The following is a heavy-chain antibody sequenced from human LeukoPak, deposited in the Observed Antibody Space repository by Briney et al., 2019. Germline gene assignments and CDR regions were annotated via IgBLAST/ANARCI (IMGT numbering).Heavy chain of an antibody. CDR2: IRAGGDTT. Sequence: GGSLRLSCTASGFAFRIYAMIWVRQAPGKGLEWVSAIRAGGDTTVYADAVRGRFTISRDNSNNALYLQMNELRADDTAVYYCARDPNGDYIGAFDFWGQGTMVTVSS. CDR3: ARDPNGDYIGAFDF. CDR1: GFAFRIYA. J-gene: IGHJ3*01. D-gene: IGHD4-17*01. V-gene: IGHV3-23*01.